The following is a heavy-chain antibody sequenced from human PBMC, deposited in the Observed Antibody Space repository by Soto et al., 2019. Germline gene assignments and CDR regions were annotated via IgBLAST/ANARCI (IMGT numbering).Heavy chain of an antibody. CDR3: ARAASRDAYPTDY. J-gene: IGHJ4*02. D-gene: IGHD2-2*01. CDR2: ISSTSYT. Sequence: EVQLVESGGGLVKPGGSLRLSCAASGFTFSSYTMNWVRQAPGKGLEWVSSISSTSYTYYADSVKGRFTISRDNAKNSLYLQMNSLRVEDTAVYYCARAASRDAYPTDYWGQGPLVTVSS. V-gene: IGHV3-21*01. CDR1: GFTFSSYT.